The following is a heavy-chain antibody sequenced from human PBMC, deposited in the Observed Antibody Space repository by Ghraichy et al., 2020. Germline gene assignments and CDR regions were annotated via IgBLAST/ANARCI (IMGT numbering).Heavy chain of an antibody. CDR3: ARRRRDGDYGYVDY. Sequence: SETLSLTCTVSGGSISSSSYYWGWIRQPPGKGLEWIGSIYYSGSTYYNPSLKSRVTISVDTSKNQFSLKLSSVTAADTAVYYCARRRRDGDYGYVDYWGQGTLVTVSS. J-gene: IGHJ4*02. CDR2: IYYSGST. CDR1: GGSISSSSYY. D-gene: IGHD4-17*01. V-gene: IGHV4-39*01.